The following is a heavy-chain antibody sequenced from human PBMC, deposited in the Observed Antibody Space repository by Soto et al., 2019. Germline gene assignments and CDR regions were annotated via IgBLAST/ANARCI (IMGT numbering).Heavy chain of an antibody. Sequence: GGSLRLSCAASGFTFSIFAMSWVRQSPGKGLEWVSTISGSGGRTYYADAVKGRFTISRDNSMGTLYLQMKSLRVEDTAIYYCAKEVSLGSTVDLGYWGQGALVTVSS. CDR1: GFTFSIFA. CDR2: ISGSGGRT. D-gene: IGHD7-27*01. CDR3: AKEVSLGSTVDLGY. J-gene: IGHJ4*02. V-gene: IGHV3-23*01.